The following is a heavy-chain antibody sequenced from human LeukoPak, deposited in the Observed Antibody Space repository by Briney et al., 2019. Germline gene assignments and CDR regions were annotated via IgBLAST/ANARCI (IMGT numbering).Heavy chain of an antibody. D-gene: IGHD3-10*01. J-gene: IGHJ3*02. CDR1: GGSISSSSYY. CDR2: IYYSGST. Sequence: PSETLSLTCTVSGGSISSSSYYWGWIRPPPGKGLEWIGSIYYSGSTYYNPSLKSRVTISVDTSKNQFSLKLSSVTAADTAVYYCARASVLLWFGGFDAFDIWGQGTMVTVSS. V-gene: IGHV4-39*01. CDR3: ARASVLLWFGGFDAFDI.